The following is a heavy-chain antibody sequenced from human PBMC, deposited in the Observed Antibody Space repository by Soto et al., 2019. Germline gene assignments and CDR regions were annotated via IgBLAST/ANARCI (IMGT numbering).Heavy chain of an antibody. CDR1: GFTFSSYG. Sequence: QVQLVESGGGVVQPGRSLRLSCAASGFTFSSYGMHWVRQAPGKGLEWVAVIWYDGSNKYYADSVKGRFTTSRDNSKNTLYLQMNSLRAEDTAVYYCARDLEEQWLVPWFDPWGQGTLVTVSS. CDR2: IWYDGSNK. CDR3: ARDLEEQWLVPWFDP. D-gene: IGHD6-19*01. J-gene: IGHJ5*02. V-gene: IGHV3-33*01.